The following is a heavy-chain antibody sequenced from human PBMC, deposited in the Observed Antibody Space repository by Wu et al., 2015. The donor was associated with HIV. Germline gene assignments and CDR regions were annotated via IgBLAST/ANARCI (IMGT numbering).Heavy chain of an antibody. J-gene: IGHJ4*02. CDR3: ARENYYYGSVNLDAADS. CDR1: GGTFSSYA. CDR2: IIPIFGTA. D-gene: IGHD3-10*01. V-gene: IGHV1-69*12. Sequence: QVQLVQSGAEVKKPGSSVKVSCKASGGTFSSYAISWVRQAPGQGLEWMGGIIPIFGTANYAQKFQGRVTITADQSTSTAYMELSSLTSEDTALYYCARENYYYGSVNLDAADSWGQGTLVTVSS.